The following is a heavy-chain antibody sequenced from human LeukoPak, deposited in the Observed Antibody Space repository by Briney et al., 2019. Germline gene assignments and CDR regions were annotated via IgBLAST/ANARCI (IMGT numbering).Heavy chain of an antibody. J-gene: IGHJ4*02. CDR2: LSGSGGST. D-gene: IGHD4/OR15-4a*01. CDR3: AKERDYGPADY. CDR1: GFIFNKHA. V-gene: IGHV3-23*01. Sequence: GGSLRLSCAASGFIFNKHAMSWVRQAPGKGLEWVSGLSGSGGSTDYADSMKGRFTVSRDNSKNTLFLQMNSLRAEDTAIYYCAKERDYGPADYWDQGTLVTVSS.